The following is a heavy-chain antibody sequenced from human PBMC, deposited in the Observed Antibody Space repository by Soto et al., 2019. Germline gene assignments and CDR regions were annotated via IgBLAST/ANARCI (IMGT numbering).Heavy chain of an antibody. V-gene: IGHV4-31*03. Sequence: SETLSLTCTVSGGSISRGGYYWSWIRQHPGKGLEWIGYIYYSGSTYYNPSLKSRVTISVDTSKNQFSLKLSSVTAADTAVYYCARDSSAAVGYWGQGTLVTVSS. CDR1: GGSISRGGYY. D-gene: IGHD6-13*01. CDR3: ARDSSAAVGY. J-gene: IGHJ4*02. CDR2: IYYSGST.